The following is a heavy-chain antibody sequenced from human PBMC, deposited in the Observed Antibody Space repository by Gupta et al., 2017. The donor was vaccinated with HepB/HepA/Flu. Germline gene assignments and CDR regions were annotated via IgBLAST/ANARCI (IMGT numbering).Heavy chain of an antibody. D-gene: IGHD6-25*01. Sequence: EVQLVESGGGLVQPGGSLRLSCAASGFTFSDFYLDWVRQAPGKGLEWVARSRKKASTYTTEYAAFVKGRFTISRDESRKSLYLQMNSLKNEDTAVYYCARGGGHSGGVDYFGLDVWGQGTTVTV. V-gene: IGHV3-72*01. J-gene: IGHJ6*02. CDR1: GFTFSDFY. CDR3: ARGGGHSGGVDYFGLDV. CDR2: SRKKASTYTT.